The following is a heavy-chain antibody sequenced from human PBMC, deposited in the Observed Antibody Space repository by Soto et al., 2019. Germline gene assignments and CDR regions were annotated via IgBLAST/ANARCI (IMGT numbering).Heavy chain of an antibody. CDR2: MYYSGTT. CDR3: AVVDSTGNWFDP. Sequence: SETLSVTWTVSGGSSSGSDCYWGWLRQTPGKGLEFIGSMYYSGTTYYNPSLKSRVTISVDTSKNQFTLKLISVTAADTAVYYCAVVDSTGNWFDPWGEGALVTVSS. J-gene: IGHJ5*02. V-gene: IGHV4-39*01. CDR1: GGSSSGSDCY. D-gene: IGHD6-25*01.